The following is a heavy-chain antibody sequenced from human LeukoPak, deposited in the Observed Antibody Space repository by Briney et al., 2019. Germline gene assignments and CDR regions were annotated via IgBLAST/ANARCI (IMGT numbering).Heavy chain of an antibody. V-gene: IGHV1-18*01. CDR1: GHTFSSYG. CDR3: ARDTPDRSWFDP. CDR2: INTYSGNT. J-gene: IGHJ5*02. Sequence: WASVKVSFKASGHTFSSYGISWVRQAPGQGLEWMGRINTYSGNTDYGEKSRGRVTMTTDTAASTVYMELESLRSDDTAVYYCARDTPDRSWFDPWGQGTLVTVSS.